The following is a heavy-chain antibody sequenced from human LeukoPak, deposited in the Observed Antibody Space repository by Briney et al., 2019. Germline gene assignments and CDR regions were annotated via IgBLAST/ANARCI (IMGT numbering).Heavy chain of an antibody. CDR1: GGSFSGYY. J-gene: IGHJ4*02. Sequence: SETLSLTCAVYGGSFSGYYWSWIRQPPGKGLEWIGEINHSGSTNYNPSLKSRVTISVDTSKNQFSLKLSSVTAADTAVYYCARGLDCGGDCYHGGFDYWGQGTLVTVSS. V-gene: IGHV4-34*01. D-gene: IGHD2-21*02. CDR3: ARGLDCGGDCYHGGFDY. CDR2: INHSGST.